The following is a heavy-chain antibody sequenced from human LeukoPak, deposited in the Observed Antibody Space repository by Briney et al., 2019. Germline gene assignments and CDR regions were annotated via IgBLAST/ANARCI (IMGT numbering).Heavy chain of an antibody. V-gene: IGHV1-69*06. J-gene: IGHJ4*02. CDR2: IIPIFGTA. D-gene: IGHD3-3*01. Sequence: SVKVSCKASGGTFSSYAISWVRQAPGQGLEWMGGIIPIFGTANYAQKFQGRVTITADKSTSTAYMELSRLRSDDTAVYYCARDLVTIFGVVIPRGFDYWGQGTLVTVSS. CDR1: GGTFSSYA. CDR3: ARDLVTIFGVVIPRGFDY.